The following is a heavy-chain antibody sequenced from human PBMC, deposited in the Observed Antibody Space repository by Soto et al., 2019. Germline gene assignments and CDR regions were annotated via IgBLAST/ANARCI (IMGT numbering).Heavy chain of an antibody. V-gene: IGHV1-69*13. CDR2: IIPIFGTA. D-gene: IGHD5-12*01. CDR1: GGTFSSYA. CDR3: ARGRRVATIIVPYGMDV. J-gene: IGHJ6*02. Sequence: SVKVSCKASGGTFSSYAISWVRQAPGQGLEWMGGIIPIFGTANYAQKFQGRVTITADESTSTAYMELSSLRSEDTAVYYCARGRRVATIIVPYGMDVWGQGTTVTVSS.